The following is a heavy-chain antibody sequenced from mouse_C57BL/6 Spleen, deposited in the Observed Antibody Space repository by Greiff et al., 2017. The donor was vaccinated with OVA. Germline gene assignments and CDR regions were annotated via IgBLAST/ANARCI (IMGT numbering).Heavy chain of an antibody. D-gene: IGHD2-1*01. Sequence: EVQLQQSGPGLVKPSQSLSLTCSVTGYSITSGYYWNWIRQFPGNKLEWMGYISYDGSNNYNPSLKNRISITRDTSKNQFFLKLNSVTTEDTATYYCARDKGYYGNFFYAMDYWGQGTSVTVSS. CDR3: ARDKGYYGNFFYAMDY. J-gene: IGHJ4*01. V-gene: IGHV3-6*01. CDR1: GYSITSGYY. CDR2: ISYDGSN.